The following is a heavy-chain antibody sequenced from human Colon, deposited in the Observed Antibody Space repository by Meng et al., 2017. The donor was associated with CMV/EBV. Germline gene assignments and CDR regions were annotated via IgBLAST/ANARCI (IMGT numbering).Heavy chain of an antibody. J-gene: IGHJ4*02. Sequence: GESLKISCAASGFTFSDYYMSWIRQAPGKGLEWVSYISGSGSTIYYADSVKGRFTISRDNARNSLYLQMNSLRAEDTAVYYCARDQRKEVVQAGSYYWGQGTLVTVSS. CDR2: ISGSGSTI. D-gene: IGHD2-2*01. CDR3: ARDQRKEVVQAGSYY. CDR1: GFTFSDYY. V-gene: IGHV3-11*04.